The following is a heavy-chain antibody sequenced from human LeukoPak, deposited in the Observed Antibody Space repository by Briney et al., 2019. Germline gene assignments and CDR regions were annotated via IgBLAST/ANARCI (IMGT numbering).Heavy chain of an antibody. CDR1: GGSFSGYY. D-gene: IGHD3-22*01. J-gene: IGHJ3*02. CDR2: INHSGST. CDR3: ARTYYYDSSGYYYPLDAFDI. Sequence: PSETLSLTCAVYGGSFSGYYWSWIRQPPGKGLEWIGEINHSGSTNYNQSLKSRVTISVDTSKNQFSLKLSSVTAADTAVYYCARTYYYDSSGYYYPLDAFDIWGQGTMVTVSS. V-gene: IGHV4-34*01.